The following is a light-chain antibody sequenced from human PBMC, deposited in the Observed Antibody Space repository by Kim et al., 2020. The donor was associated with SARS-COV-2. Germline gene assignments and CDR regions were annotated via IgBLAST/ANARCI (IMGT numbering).Light chain of an antibody. CDR3: QQSYSTPLT. CDR2: SAS. V-gene: IGKV1-39*01. Sequence: ASVGDRVTISCRASQSISGYLNWYQQKPGKAPKSLIYSASILHSGVPSRFSGSGSGTEFSLTISSLQSEDFATYYCQQSYSTPLTFGGGTKVEIK. J-gene: IGKJ4*01. CDR1: QSISGY.